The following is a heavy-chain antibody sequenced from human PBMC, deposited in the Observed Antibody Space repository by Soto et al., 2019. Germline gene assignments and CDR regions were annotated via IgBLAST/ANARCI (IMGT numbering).Heavy chain of an antibody. D-gene: IGHD2-2*03. CDR3: ARIIGYCRNNDCSWTVDI. CDR1: GYSFISYW. Sequence: GESLKISCKTSGYSFISYWVAWVRQKPGKGLEWMGSFYPGDSTSTYSPSFQCQVTISVDKPISTAYLQLSSLKASDSAMYYCARIIGYCRNNDCSWTVDIWGQGTTVTVSS. CDR2: FYPGDSTS. V-gene: IGHV5-51*04. J-gene: IGHJ3*02.